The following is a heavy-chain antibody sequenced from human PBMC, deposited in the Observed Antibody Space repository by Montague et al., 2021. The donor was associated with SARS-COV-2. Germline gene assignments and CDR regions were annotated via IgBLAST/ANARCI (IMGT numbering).Heavy chain of an antibody. D-gene: IGHD3-22*01. Sequence: SETLSLTCTVSGGSIDSFYWSWIRRPPGKGLEWIGCIFHSGRTYYNPSLKSRVSVSVDTSKNQVSLRLSSLTAADTAVYYCARGGYYDNTGYYSDYYYNMDVWGQGTTVTVPS. CDR2: IFHSGRT. V-gene: IGHV4-59*01. CDR1: GGSIDSFY. CDR3: ARGGYYDNTGYYSDYYYNMDV. J-gene: IGHJ6*02.